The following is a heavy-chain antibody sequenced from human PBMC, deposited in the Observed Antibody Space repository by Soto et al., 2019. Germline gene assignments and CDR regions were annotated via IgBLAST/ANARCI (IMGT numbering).Heavy chain of an antibody. V-gene: IGHV4-59*01. CDR1: GGSFSGYS. Sequence: SETLSLTCAVYGGSFSGYSWTWIRQPPGTGLEWIGYIYYSGSTNYNPSLKSRVTISVDTSKNQFSLKLSSVTAADTAVYYCARSVFPWGQGTLVTVS. CDR2: IYYSGST. J-gene: IGHJ5*02. CDR3: ARSVFP.